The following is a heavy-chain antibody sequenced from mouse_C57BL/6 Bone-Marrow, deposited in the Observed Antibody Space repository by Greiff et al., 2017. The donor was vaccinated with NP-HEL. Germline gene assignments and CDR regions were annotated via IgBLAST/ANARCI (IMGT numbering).Heavy chain of an antibody. J-gene: IGHJ3*01. CDR1: GYSFTSYY. CDR3: ARGGWYKAWFAD. D-gene: IGHD2-1*01. V-gene: IGHV1-66*01. Sequence: QVQLQQSGPELVKPGASVKISCKASGYSFTSYYIHWVKQRPGQGLEWIGWIYPGSGNTKYNEKFKGKATLTADTSSSTAYMQLSSLTSEDSAVYYCARGGWYKAWFADWGQGTLVTVSA. CDR2: IYPGSGNT.